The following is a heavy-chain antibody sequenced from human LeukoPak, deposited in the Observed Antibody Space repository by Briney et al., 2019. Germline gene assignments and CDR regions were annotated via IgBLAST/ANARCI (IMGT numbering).Heavy chain of an antibody. CDR1: GASISSSY. CDR3: ARRLYDSSAYYLDY. D-gene: IGHD3-22*01. CDR2: IYYSGSS. V-gene: IGHV4-59*01. J-gene: IGHJ4*02. Sequence: SETLSLTCTVSGASISSSYWSWIRQPPGKGLEWIGYIYYSGSSRYNPSLKSRVTISVDTSKNQFSLKLSSVTAADTAIYYCARRLYDSSAYYLDYWGQGTLVTVSS.